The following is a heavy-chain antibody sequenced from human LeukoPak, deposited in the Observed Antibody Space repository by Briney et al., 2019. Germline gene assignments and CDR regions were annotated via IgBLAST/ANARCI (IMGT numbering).Heavy chain of an antibody. CDR2: IDPRNGGT. CDR3: AKIGISGSYWDFDS. V-gene: IGHV1-2*02. D-gene: IGHD1-26*01. Sequence: ASVKVSCKPSGYTFTGYFTHWVRQVPGQGLEWMGWIDPRNGGTKYAQKFQGRVTMTRDTSISTAYMELSSLRSDDTAIYYCAKIGISGSYWDFDSWGQGTLVAVSS. CDR1: GYTFTGYF. J-gene: IGHJ4*02.